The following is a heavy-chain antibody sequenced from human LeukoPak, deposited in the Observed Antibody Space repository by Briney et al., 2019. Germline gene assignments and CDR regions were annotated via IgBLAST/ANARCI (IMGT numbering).Heavy chain of an antibody. CDR3: ARVDVVVAALDY. Sequence: PGGSLRLSCAASGFTFDDYVMSWVRQPPGKGLEWVSGIRRNGGITHYADSLKGRFTISRDNAKKSLYLQVNSLRAEDTAFDHGARVDVVVAALDYLGQGTLVTVSS. J-gene: IGHJ4*02. D-gene: IGHD2-15*01. CDR2: IRRNGGIT. V-gene: IGHV3-20*01. CDR1: GFTFDDYV.